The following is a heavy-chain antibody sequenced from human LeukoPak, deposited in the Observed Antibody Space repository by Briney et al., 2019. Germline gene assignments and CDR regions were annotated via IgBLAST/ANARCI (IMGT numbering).Heavy chain of an antibody. CDR1: GYTFTGYY. J-gene: IGHJ4*02. Sequence: ASVKVSCKASGYTFTGYYMHWVRQAPGQGLAWMGWINPNSGGTNYAQKFQGRVTMTRDTSISTAYMELSRLRSDDTAVYYCAREESVNFVVWHWGQGTLVTVSS. CDR2: INPNSGGT. V-gene: IGHV1-2*02. D-gene: IGHD3-16*01. CDR3: AREESVNFVVWH.